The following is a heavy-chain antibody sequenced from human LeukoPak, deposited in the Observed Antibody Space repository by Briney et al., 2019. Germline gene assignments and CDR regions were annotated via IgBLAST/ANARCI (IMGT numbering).Heavy chain of an antibody. CDR2: IYDSGRT. CDR3: ASTTGDY. Sequence: SETLSLTCTVSGGSISSYYWSWIRQPPGKRLEWIGYIYDSGRTNYNPSLKSRVTISVDTSKNQFSLKLSSVTAADTAVYYCASTTGDYWGQGTLVTVSS. V-gene: IGHV4-59*08. CDR1: GGSISSYY. D-gene: IGHD4-17*01. J-gene: IGHJ4*02.